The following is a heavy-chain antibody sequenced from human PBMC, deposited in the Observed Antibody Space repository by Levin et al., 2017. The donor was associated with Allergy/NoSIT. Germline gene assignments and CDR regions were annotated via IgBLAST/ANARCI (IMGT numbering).Heavy chain of an antibody. D-gene: IGHD5-18*01. V-gene: IGHV4-61*02. CDR2: IYTSGST. J-gene: IGHJ4*02. CDR3: ARAWGGLWYSYGQGYFDY. Sequence: SETLSLTCTVSGGSISSGSYYWSWIRQPAGKGLEWIGRIYTSGSTNYNPSLKSRVTISVDTSKNQFSLKLSSVTAADTAVYYCARAWGGLWYSYGQGYFDYWGQGTLVTVSS. CDR1: GGSISSGSYY.